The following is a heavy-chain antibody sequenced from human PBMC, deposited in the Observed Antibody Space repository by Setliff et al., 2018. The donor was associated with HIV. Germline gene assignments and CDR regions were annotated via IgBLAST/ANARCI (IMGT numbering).Heavy chain of an antibody. Sequence: GGSLRLSCAASGFTFSSYSMNWVRQAPGKGLEWVSYISSSSSTIYYADSVKGRFTISRDNAKNSLYLQMNSLRAEDTAVYYCARVWDTYYDFWSGLDYWGQGTLVTVSS. D-gene: IGHD3-3*01. CDR2: ISSSSSTI. V-gene: IGHV3-48*01. CDR3: ARVWDTYYDFWSGLDY. J-gene: IGHJ4*02. CDR1: GFTFSSYS.